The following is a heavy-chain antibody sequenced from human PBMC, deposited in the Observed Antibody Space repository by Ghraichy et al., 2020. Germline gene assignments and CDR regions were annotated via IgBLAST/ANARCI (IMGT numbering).Heavy chain of an antibody. CDR3: ARGIKSDLGDYYFGMDV. CDR2: VSIDGSST. V-gene: IGHV3-74*01. Sequence: GGSLRLSCAPSGFTFSSYWMHWVRQAPGKGLVWVSRVSIDGSSTNYADSVKDRFTISRDNAKNTLYLQMNSLRAGDTAVYYCARGIKSDLGDYYFGMDVWGQWTTVTVSS. D-gene: IGHD2-15*01. J-gene: IGHJ6*02. CDR1: GFTFSSYW.